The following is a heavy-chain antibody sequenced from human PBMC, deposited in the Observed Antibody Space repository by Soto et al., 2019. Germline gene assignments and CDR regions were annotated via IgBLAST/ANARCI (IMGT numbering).Heavy chain of an antibody. Sequence: SETLSLTCTVSGGSISSGGYYWSWIRQHPGKGLEWIGYIYYSGSTYYNPSLKSRVTISVDTSKNQFSLKLSSVTAADTAVYYCAWRQLERRGHYMDVWGKGTTVTVSS. V-gene: IGHV4-31*03. D-gene: IGHD1-1*01. CDR3: AWRQLERRGHYMDV. CDR2: IYYSGST. CDR1: GGSISSGGYY. J-gene: IGHJ6*03.